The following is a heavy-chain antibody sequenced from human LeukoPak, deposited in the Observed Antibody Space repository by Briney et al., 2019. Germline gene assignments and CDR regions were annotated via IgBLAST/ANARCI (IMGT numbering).Heavy chain of an antibody. CDR1: GYTFTSYG. Sequence: ASVKVSCKAPGYTFTSYGISWVRQAPGQGLEWMGWISAYNGNTNYAQKLQGRVTMTTDTSTSTAYMELRSLRSDDTAVYYCAREVGCSSTSCYFYYYYGMDVWGQGTTVTVSS. V-gene: IGHV1-18*01. CDR3: AREVGCSSTSCYFYYYYGMDV. J-gene: IGHJ6*02. CDR2: ISAYNGNT. D-gene: IGHD2-2*01.